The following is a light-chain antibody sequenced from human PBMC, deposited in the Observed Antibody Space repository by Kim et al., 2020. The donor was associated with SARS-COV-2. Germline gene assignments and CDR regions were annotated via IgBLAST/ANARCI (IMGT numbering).Light chain of an antibody. J-gene: IGLJ2*01. CDR3: QVWDSSSYHPV. Sequence: APGKTARITCGGNNIGSKSVHWYQQKPGQAPVLVIYYDSDRPSGIRERFSGSNSGNTATLTISRVGAGDEADYYCQVWDSSSYHPVFGGGTQLTVL. CDR2: YDS. V-gene: IGLV3-21*04. CDR1: NIGSKS.